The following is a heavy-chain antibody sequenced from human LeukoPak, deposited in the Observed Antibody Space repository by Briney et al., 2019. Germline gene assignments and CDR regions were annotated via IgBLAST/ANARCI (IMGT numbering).Heavy chain of an antibody. J-gene: IGHJ3*02. D-gene: IGHD5-24*01. Sequence: GESLKISCKGSGYSFTSYWIGWVRQMPGKGLEWMGIIYPGDSDTRYSPSFQGQVTISADKSISTAYPQWSSLKASDTAMYYCARPVEMATIDDAFDIWGQGAMVTVSS. CDR3: ARPVEMATIDDAFDI. CDR2: IYPGDSDT. V-gene: IGHV5-51*01. CDR1: GYSFTSYW.